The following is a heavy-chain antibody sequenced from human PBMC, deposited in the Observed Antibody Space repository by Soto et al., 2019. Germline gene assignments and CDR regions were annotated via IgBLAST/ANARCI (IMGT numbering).Heavy chain of an antibody. J-gene: IGHJ6*02. V-gene: IGHV4-39*02. D-gene: IGHD6-13*01. Sequence: SETLSLTCTVSGGSISSSSYYWGWIRQPPGKGLEWIGSIYYSGSTYYNPSPKSRVTISVDTSKNQFSLKLSSVTAADTAVYYCARDLSSWYIYYYYGMDVWGQGTTVTVSS. CDR1: GGSISSSSYY. CDR3: ARDLSSWYIYYYYGMDV. CDR2: IYYSGST.